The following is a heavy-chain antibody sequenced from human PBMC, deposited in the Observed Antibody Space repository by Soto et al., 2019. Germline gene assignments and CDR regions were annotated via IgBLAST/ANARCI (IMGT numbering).Heavy chain of an antibody. V-gene: IGHV3-23*01. CDR3: AKDYNGNRNFDY. CDR2: ISGGGGSK. D-gene: IGHD1-20*01. CDR1: GFTFNNYA. Sequence: EVLLLESGGGLVQPGGSLKLSCAASGFTFNNYAMNWVRQTPGKGLEWVSAISGGGGSKYYADSVKGRFTISRDNSKNALYLQMNSLRVEDTAIYYCAKDYNGNRNFDYWGQGTLVTVSS. J-gene: IGHJ4*02.